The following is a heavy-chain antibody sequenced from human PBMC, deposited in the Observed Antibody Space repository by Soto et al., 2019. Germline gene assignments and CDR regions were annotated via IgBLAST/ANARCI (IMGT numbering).Heavy chain of an antibody. V-gene: IGHV3-15*07. CDR3: TPRRVDDTWDDYFDY. D-gene: IGHD3-9*01. CDR1: GFTFSNAW. Sequence: GGSLRLSCAASGFTFSNAWMNWVRQAPGKGLEWVGRIKSKTDGGTTDYAAPVKGRFTISRDDSKNTLYLQMNSLKTEDTAVYYCTPRRVDDTWDDYFDYWGQGTLVTVSS. J-gene: IGHJ4*02. CDR2: IKSKTDGGTT.